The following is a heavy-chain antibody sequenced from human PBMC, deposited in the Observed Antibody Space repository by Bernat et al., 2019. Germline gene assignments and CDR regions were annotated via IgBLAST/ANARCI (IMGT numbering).Heavy chain of an antibody. D-gene: IGHD1-26*01. CDR1: GFTFSTYS. Sequence: EVQLVESGGGLVQPGGSLRLSCAASGFTFSTYSMNWVRQAPGKGLEWVSYISSSSSTIYYADSVKGRFIISRDNAKNSLYLQMNSLRAEDTAVYYCARGYYDFDYWGQGTLVTVSS. CDR2: ISSSSSTI. J-gene: IGHJ4*02. CDR3: ARGYYDFDY. V-gene: IGHV3-48*01.